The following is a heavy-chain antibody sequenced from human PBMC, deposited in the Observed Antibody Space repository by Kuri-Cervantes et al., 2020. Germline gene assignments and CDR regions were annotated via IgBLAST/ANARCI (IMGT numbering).Heavy chain of an antibody. D-gene: IGHD5-18*01. CDR2: IFSNDEK. V-gene: IGHV2-26*01. J-gene: IGHJ6*02. CDR1: GFSLSNARMG. CDR3: ARIGYSYGYALYYYYGMDV. Sequence: SGPTLVKPTETLTLTCTVSGFSLSNARMGVSWIRQPPGKALEWLAHIFSNDEKSYSTSLKSRLTISKDTSKSQVVLTMTNMDPVDTATYYCARIGYSYGYALYYYYGMDVWGQGTTVTVSS.